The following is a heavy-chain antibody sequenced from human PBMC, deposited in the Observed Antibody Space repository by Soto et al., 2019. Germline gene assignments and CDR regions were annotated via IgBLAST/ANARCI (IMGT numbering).Heavy chain of an antibody. D-gene: IGHD1-7*01. CDR3: ARSPTCYNDVWWNSTY. Sequence: QVQPQQWGAGLLKHSETLSLTCAIYGASFSPYYWGWVRQPPGKGLEWIGEVNLSGNTNYNPSFKSRVSISVDASKNQFSLRLTSLTAADTAVYYCARSPTCYNDVWWNSTYWAQGTLVTVSS. J-gene: IGHJ4*02. CDR2: VNLSGNT. V-gene: IGHV4-34*02. CDR1: GASFSPYY.